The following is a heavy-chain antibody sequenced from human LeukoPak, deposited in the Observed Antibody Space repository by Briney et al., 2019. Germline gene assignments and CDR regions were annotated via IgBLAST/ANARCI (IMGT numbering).Heavy chain of an antibody. V-gene: IGHV4-59*01. D-gene: IGHD7-27*01. CDR2: IHYTGST. CDR3: ARFHTNWGLDY. J-gene: IGHJ4*02. CDR1: GGPITVYH. Sequence: PSETLSLTCSVSGGPITVYHWIWIRQPPGKGLEFIGYIHYTGSTNYNSSLTSRISISTDTSKNQFSLKMTSVTAADTAVYYCARFHTNWGLDYWGQGILVTVSS.